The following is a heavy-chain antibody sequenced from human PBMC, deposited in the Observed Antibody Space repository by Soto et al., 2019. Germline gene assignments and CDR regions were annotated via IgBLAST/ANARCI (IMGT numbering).Heavy chain of an antibody. Sequence: QVQLVESGGGVVQPGRSLRLSCAASGFTFSSYGMHLVRQAPGKGLEWVTVISYDGKVAYYADSVKGRFTISRDNSKNTLYLQMNSLITEDTAMYYCAKEGPITNWYFDSWGQGTLVTVSS. CDR1: GFTFSSYG. CDR3: AKEGPITNWYFDS. CDR2: ISYDGKVA. D-gene: IGHD1-1*01. J-gene: IGHJ4*02. V-gene: IGHV3-30*18.